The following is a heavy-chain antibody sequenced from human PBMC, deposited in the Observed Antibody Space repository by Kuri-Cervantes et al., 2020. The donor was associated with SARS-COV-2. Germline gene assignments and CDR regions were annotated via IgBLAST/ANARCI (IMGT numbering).Heavy chain of an antibody. V-gene: IGHV3-7*01. CDR1: GFTFSSYW. Sequence: GGSLRLSCAASGFTFSSYWMSWVRQAPGKGLEWVANIKQDGSEKYYVDSVKGRFTISRDDAKNSPYLQMNSLRAEDTAVYYCASLDHGLGSYYRTFPHDYWGLGTQVTVSS. D-gene: IGHD3-10*01. J-gene: IGHJ4*02. CDR3: ASLDHGLGSYYRTFPHDY. CDR2: IKQDGSEK.